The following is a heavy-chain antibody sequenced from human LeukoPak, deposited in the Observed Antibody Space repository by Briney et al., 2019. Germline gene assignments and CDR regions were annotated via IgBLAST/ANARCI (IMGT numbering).Heavy chain of an antibody. CDR2: ISSSSSYI. CDR3: ARDIKGQYQDAFDI. D-gene: IGHD2-2*01. CDR1: GFTFSSYS. V-gene: IGHV3-21*01. J-gene: IGHJ3*02. Sequence: PGGSLRLSCAASGFTFSSYSMNWVRQAPGKGLEWVSSISSSSSYIYYADSVKGRFTISRGNVQNSVYLQMNSLRAEDTAVYYCARDIKGQYQDAFDIWGQGTMVTVSS.